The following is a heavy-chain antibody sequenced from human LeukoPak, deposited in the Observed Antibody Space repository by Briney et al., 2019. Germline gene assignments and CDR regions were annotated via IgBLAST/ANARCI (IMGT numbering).Heavy chain of an antibody. J-gene: IGHJ4*02. CDR2: ISYDGSNK. CDR1: GFTFSSYA. D-gene: IGHD2-2*01. CDR3: ARDLRRYCSSTSYYVPDY. Sequence: GGSLRLSCAASGFTFSSYAMHWVRQAPGKGLEWVAVISYDGSNKYYADSVKGRFTISRDNSKNTLYLQMNSLRAEDTAVYYCARDLRRYCSSTSYYVPDYWGQGTLVTVSS. V-gene: IGHV3-30-3*01.